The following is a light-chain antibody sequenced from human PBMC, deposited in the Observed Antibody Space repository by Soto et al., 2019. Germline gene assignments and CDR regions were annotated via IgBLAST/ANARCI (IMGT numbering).Light chain of an antibody. Sequence: EIVLTQSPGMLSLSPGERATLSCRASQSGNSHYVVWFQQKPGQAPRLLIYAASSRATGIPDRFSGSASGTDFTITISRLEPEDFAVYYCQQYESAPLTFGGGTKVEIK. V-gene: IGKV3-20*01. J-gene: IGKJ4*01. CDR3: QQYESAPLT. CDR1: QSGNSHY. CDR2: AAS.